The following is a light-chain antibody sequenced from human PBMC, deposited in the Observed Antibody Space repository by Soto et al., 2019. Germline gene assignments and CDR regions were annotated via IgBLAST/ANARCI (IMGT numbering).Light chain of an antibody. J-gene: IGKJ3*01. CDR2: AAS. CDR1: QDINNN. CDR3: QQYDALPPT. V-gene: IGKV1-33*01. Sequence: DIKMTQYPSSLSASVGDRVTITCQASQDINNNLNWYQQSPGKAPNLLIYAASSLETGVPSRFTGSGSGTDFTFTISSLQPEYVATYYCQQYDALPPTFGPGTKLDVK.